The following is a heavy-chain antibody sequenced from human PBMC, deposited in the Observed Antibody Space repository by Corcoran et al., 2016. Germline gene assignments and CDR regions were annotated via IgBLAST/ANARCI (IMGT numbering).Heavy chain of an antibody. CDR1: GGSISSYY. Sequence: QVQLQESGPGLVKPSETLPLTCTVSGGSISSYYWSWIRQPPGKGLEWIGYIYYSGSTNYNPSLKSRVTISVDTSKNQFSLKLSSVTAADTAVYYCARGKGITIFGVPKSWFDPWGQGTLVTVSS. CDR2: IYYSGST. CDR3: ARGKGITIFGVPKSWFDP. J-gene: IGHJ5*02. V-gene: IGHV4-59*01. D-gene: IGHD3-3*01.